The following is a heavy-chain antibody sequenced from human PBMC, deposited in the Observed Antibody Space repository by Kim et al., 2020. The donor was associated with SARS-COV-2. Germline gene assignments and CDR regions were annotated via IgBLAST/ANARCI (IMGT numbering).Heavy chain of an antibody. CDR3: ARDWAVRYSSGWLYYYYGMDV. J-gene: IGHJ6*02. CDR2: ISYDGSNK. V-gene: IGHV3-33*05. Sequence: GGSLRLSCAASGFTFSSHGMHWVRQAPGKGLEWVAVISYDGSNKNYADSVKGRFTISRDNSKNTLYLQMNSLRVEDTAVYYCARDWAVRYSSGWLYYYYGMDVWGQGNTVTVSS. D-gene: IGHD6-19*01. CDR1: GFTFSSHG.